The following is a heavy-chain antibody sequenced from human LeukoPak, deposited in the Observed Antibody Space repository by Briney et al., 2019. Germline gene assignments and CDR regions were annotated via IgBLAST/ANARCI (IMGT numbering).Heavy chain of an antibody. D-gene: IGHD3/OR15-3a*01. CDR1: GLTFSSYA. CDR3: ARDKRDFDYYMDV. CDR2: ISGSGVNT. Sequence: PGGSLRLSCAPSGLTFSSYAMSWVRQTPGKGLEWVSAISGSGVNTFYADSVKGRFTISRDNAKNSLYLQMNSLRAEDTAVYYCARDKRDFDYYMDVWGKGTTVTISS. V-gene: IGHV3-23*01. J-gene: IGHJ6*03.